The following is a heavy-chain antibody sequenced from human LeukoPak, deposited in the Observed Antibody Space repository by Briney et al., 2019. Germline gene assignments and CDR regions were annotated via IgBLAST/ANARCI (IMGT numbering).Heavy chain of an antibody. CDR2: ISGSGLSK. CDR3: ARDESYYYGSGSRFDP. CDR1: GFPFSTYA. D-gene: IGHD3-10*01. Sequence: GGSLRLSCAASGFPFSTYAMTWVRQAPGKGLEWVSGISGSGLSKYFADSVKGRFTISRDNSKNTLYLQMNSLRAEDTAVYYCARDESYYYGSGSRFDPWGQGTLVTVSS. J-gene: IGHJ5*02. V-gene: IGHV3-23*01.